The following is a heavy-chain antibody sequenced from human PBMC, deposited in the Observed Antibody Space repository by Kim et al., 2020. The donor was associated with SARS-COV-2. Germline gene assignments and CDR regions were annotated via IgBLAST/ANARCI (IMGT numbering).Heavy chain of an antibody. CDR3: ERHVDNWNDANWFDP. J-gene: IGHJ5*02. D-gene: IGHD1-20*01. CDR2: IYYSGST. CDR1: GGSISSSSYY. Sequence: SETLSLTCTVSGGSISSSSYYWGWIRQPPGKGLEWIGSIYYSGSTYYNPSLKSRVTISVDTSKNQFSLKLSSVTAADTAVYYCERHVDNWNDANWFDPWGQGTLVTVSS. V-gene: IGHV4-39*01.